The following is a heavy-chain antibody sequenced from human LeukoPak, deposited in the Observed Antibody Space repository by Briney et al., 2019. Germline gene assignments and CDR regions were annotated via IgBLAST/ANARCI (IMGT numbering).Heavy chain of an antibody. J-gene: IGHJ5*02. D-gene: IGHD6-13*01. CDR3: ARDGTSSSWLRNNWFDP. CDR2: IYYSGST. V-gene: IGHV4-31*03. CDR1: GGSISSGGYY. Sequence: PSQTLSLTCTVSGGSISSGGYYWSWIRQHPGKGLEWIGYIYYSGSTYYNPSLKSRVTISLDTSKNQFSLKLSSVTAADTAVYYCARDGTSSSWLRNNWFDPWGQGTLVTVSS.